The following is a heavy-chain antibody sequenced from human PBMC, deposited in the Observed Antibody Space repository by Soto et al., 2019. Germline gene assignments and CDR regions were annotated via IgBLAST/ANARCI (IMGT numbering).Heavy chain of an antibody. CDR2: IYSGGST. CDR3: ARDRIPTGMDV. Sequence: GGSLRLACAASGFTFSDYGMHWVRQAPGKGLEWVSVIYSGGSTYYADSVKGRFTISRDNSKNTLYLQMNSLRAEDTAVYYCARDRIPTGMDVWGQRTTVTGSS. CDR1: GFTFSDYG. J-gene: IGHJ6*02. V-gene: IGHV3-NL1*01.